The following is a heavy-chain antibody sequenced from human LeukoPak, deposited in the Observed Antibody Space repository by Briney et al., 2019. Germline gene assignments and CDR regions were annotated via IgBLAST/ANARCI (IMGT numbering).Heavy chain of an antibody. J-gene: IGHJ4*02. D-gene: IGHD2-8*01. CDR3: TSGYCTNGVCPTFDY. V-gene: IGHV3-9*01. CDR1: GFTFDDYD. Sequence: PGRSLRLSCAASGFTFDDYDMLWVPHAPGKGLEWVSGICWNSGSIFYADSVKGRFTISRDNAKHSLYLQMNSLRAEDTALYCCTSGYCTNGVCPTFDYWGQGTLVTVSS. CDR2: ICWNSGSI.